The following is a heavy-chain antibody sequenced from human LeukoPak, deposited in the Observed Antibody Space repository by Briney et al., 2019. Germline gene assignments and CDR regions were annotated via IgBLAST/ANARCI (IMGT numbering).Heavy chain of an antibody. V-gene: IGHV4-59*05. CDR1: GGSISSYY. D-gene: IGHD2-2*01. Sequence: SETLSLTCTVSGGSISSYYWSWIRQPPGKGLEWIGSIYYSGSTYYNPSLKSRVTISVDTSKNQFSLKLSSVTAADTAVYYCARLDLPAAMEDVWGKGTTVTVSS. CDR2: IYYSGST. CDR3: ARLDLPAAMEDV. J-gene: IGHJ6*04.